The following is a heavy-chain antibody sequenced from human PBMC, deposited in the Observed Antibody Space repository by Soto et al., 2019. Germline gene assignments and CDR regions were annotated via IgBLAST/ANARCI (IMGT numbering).Heavy chain of an antibody. D-gene: IGHD1-20*01. CDR2: IYSGGST. CDR1: GFTVSSNY. J-gene: IGHJ6*02. V-gene: IGHV3-53*01. Sequence: GGSLRLSCAASGFTVSSNYMSWVRQAPGKGLEWVSVIYSGGSTYYADSVKGRFTISRDNSKNTLYLQMNSLRAEDTAVYYCGRDMTTPNWSGMDVWGQGTTVTVSS. CDR3: GRDMTTPNWSGMDV.